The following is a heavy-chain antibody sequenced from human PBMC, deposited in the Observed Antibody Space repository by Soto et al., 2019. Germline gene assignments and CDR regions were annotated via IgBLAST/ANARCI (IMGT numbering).Heavy chain of an antibody. CDR3: GRGGYPAYNIAC. CDR2: IKGDGRRV. Sequence: EVQLVESGGGLVQPGGSLRVSCAASGFTFSDYWMHWVRQVPGKGLVWVSRIKGDGRRVDFADSVRGRCTIYRDNAENTVYLQMSSLRAKDAAVYYCGRGGYPAYNIACWGQGTLVTVSS. D-gene: IGHD3-16*01. V-gene: IGHV3-74*01. CDR1: GFTFSDYW. J-gene: IGHJ4*02.